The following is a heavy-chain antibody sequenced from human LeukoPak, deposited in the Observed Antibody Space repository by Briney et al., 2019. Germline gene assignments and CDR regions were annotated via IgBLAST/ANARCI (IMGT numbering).Heavy chain of an antibody. Sequence: GGSLRLSCAASGFTFSSYSMNWVRQAPGKGLEWVSSISSSSSYIYYADSVKGRFTISRDNAKDSLYLQMNSLRGEDTALYYCARDPVDDYWGQGTLVTGSS. V-gene: IGHV3-21*01. CDR1: GFTFSSYS. CDR3: ARDPVDDY. J-gene: IGHJ4*02. CDR2: ISSSSSYI.